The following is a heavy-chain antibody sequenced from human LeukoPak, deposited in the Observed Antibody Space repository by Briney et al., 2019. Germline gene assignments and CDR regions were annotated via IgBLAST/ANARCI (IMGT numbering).Heavy chain of an antibody. D-gene: IGHD1-1*01. CDR2: ISHRGTT. Sequence: SETLSLTCAVSGYSVSAGYYWGWIRQSPGKGLEWIGSISHRGTTYHNPSLKSRIIISLDTSKNQFSLSLTSVTAADTDTYYCTREQAGTIVDDWGQETLVTVST. J-gene: IGHJ4*02. CDR3: TREQAGTIVDD. V-gene: IGHV4-38-2*02. CDR1: GYSVSAGYY.